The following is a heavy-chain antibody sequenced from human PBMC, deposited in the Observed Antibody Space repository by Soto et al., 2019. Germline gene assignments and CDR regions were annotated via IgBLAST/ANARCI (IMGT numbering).Heavy chain of an antibody. V-gene: IGHV1-8*01. D-gene: IGHD6-6*01. Sequence: ASVKVSCKASGYTFTRYDINWVRQATGQGLEWMGWMNPNSGNTGYAQKFQGRVTMTRNTSISTAYMELSSLRSEDTAVYYCARRGIAARPFDYWGQGTLVTVSS. J-gene: IGHJ4*02. CDR3: ARRGIAARPFDY. CDR1: GYTFTRYD. CDR2: MNPNSGNT.